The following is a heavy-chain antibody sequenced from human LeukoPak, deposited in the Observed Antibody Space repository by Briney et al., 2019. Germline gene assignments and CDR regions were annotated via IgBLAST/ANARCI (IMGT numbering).Heavy chain of an antibody. V-gene: IGHV4-39*01. D-gene: IGHD5-12*01. J-gene: IGHJ4*02. CDR2: IYNNTDT. CDR3: AIVGCSGSDYFTDY. CDR1: GGSISRCRLY. Sequence: SETLSLTCRASGGSISRCRLYWVRSRQPQGQGLEWIGTIYNNTDTSYNPSRKCPLTSAVYTSKIQFSMELTSVTAADMAVYESAIVGCSGSDYFTDYWGQGTLVTVSS.